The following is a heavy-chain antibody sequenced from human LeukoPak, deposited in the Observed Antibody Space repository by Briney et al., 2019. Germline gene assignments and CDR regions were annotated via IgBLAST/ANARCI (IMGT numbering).Heavy chain of an antibody. J-gene: IGHJ3*02. V-gene: IGHV4-34*01. CDR1: GGSISSYY. Sequence: PSETLSLTCTVSGGSISSYYWSWIRQPAGKGLEWIGENNHSGSTNYNPSLKSRVTISVDTSKNQFSLKLSSVTAAATAVYYCATVTTVVNPDAFDIWGQGTMVTVSS. CDR2: NNHSGST. CDR3: ATVTTVVNPDAFDI. D-gene: IGHD4-23*01.